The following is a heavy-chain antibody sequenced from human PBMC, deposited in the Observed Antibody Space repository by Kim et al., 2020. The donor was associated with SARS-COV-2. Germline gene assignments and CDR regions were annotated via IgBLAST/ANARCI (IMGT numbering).Heavy chain of an antibody. CDR2: INPNSGGT. V-gene: IGHV1-2*02. CDR3: AREGITMVRGVRGWFDP. Sequence: ASVKVSCKASEYTFTGYYMHWVRQAPGQGLEWMGWINPNSGGTNYAQKFQGRVTMTRDTSISTAYMELSRLRSDDTAVYYCAREGITMVRGVRGWFDPWGQGPLVTVSS. D-gene: IGHD3-10*01. CDR1: EYTFTGYY. J-gene: IGHJ5*02.